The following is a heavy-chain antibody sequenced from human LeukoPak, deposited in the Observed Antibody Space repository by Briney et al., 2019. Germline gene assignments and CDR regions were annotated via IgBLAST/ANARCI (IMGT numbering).Heavy chain of an antibody. J-gene: IGHJ4*02. CDR2: INTNTGNP. V-gene: IGHV7-4-1*02. CDR3: ARRYSSGWSDY. Sequence: GASVKVSCKASGYTFTSYGISWVRQAPGQGLEWMGWINTNTGNPTYAQGFTGRFVFSLDTSVSTAYLQISSLKAEDTAVYYCARRYSSGWSDYWGQGTLVTVSS. D-gene: IGHD6-19*01. CDR1: GYTFTSYG.